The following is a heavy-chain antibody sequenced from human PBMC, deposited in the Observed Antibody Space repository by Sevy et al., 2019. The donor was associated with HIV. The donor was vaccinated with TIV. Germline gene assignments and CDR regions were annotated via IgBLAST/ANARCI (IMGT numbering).Heavy chain of an antibody. J-gene: IGHJ4*02. CDR3: ARDGRDGYNPGYYFDY. V-gene: IGHV3-30-3*01. CDR2: ISYDGSNK. CDR1: GFTFSSYA. Sequence: GESLKISCAASGFTFSSYAMHWVRQAPGKGLEWVAVISYDGSNKYYADSVKGRFTISRDNSKNTLYLQMNSLRAEDTAVYYCARDGRDGYNPGYYFDYWGQGTLVTVSS. D-gene: IGHD5-12*01.